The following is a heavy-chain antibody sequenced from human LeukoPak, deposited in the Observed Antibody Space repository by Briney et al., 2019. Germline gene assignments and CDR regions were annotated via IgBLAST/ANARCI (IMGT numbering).Heavy chain of an antibody. CDR2: ISSSGSTI. CDR1: GFTFSDYY. D-gene: IGHD4-23*01. V-gene: IGHV3-11*04. J-gene: IGHJ4*02. CDR3: ARDRGYSTFDY. Sequence: KPGGSLRLSCAASGFTFSDYYMSWIRQAPGKGLEWVSYISSSGSTIYYADSVKGRFAISRDNAKNSLYLQMNSLRVDDTAVYYCARDRGYSTFDYWGQGTLVTVSS.